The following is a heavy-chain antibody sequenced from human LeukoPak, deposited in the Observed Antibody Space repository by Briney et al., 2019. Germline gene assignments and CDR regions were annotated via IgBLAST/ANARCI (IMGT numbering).Heavy chain of an antibody. CDR3: ARAGGTSWADY. V-gene: IGHV3-7*01. CDR1: GFTFRDYW. CDR2: VKQDRTEK. Sequence: GGSLRLSCEASGFTFRDYWMTWVRQAPGKGLEWVANVKQDRTEKFYVDSVKGRFTISRDNGKNSLYLQMNSLRVEDTAIYYCARAGGTSWADYWGQGTLVTVSS. J-gene: IGHJ4*02. D-gene: IGHD6-13*01.